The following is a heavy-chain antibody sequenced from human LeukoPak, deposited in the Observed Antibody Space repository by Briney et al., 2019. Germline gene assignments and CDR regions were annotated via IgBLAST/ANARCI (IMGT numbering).Heavy chain of an antibody. V-gene: IGHV3-21*01. Sequence: GGSLRLSCAASGFTFSSYSMNWVRQAPGKGLEWVSSISSSSSYIYYADSVKGRFTISRDNAKNSPYLQMNSLRAEDTAVYYCSGWFGDKSDAFDIWGQGTMVTVSS. J-gene: IGHJ3*02. CDR3: SGWFGDKSDAFDI. CDR1: GFTFSSYS. CDR2: ISSSSSYI. D-gene: IGHD3-10*01.